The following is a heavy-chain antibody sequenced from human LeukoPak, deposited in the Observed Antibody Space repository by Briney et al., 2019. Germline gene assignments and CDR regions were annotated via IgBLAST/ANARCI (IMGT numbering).Heavy chain of an antibody. J-gene: IGHJ4*02. CDR1: GFTFSSYS. Sequence: TGGSLRLSCAASGFTFSSYSINWVRQAPGKGLEWLSSLSGSSTYIYYADSVKGRFTVSRDNAKNSLYLQMNSLRAEDTAVYYCARDGTHGSGRHFDYWGQGTLVTVSS. V-gene: IGHV3-21*01. CDR2: LSGSSTYI. D-gene: IGHD3-10*01. CDR3: ARDGTHGSGRHFDY.